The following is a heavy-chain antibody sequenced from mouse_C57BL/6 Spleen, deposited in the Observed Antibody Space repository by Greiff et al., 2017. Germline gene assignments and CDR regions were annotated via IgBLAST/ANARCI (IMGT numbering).Heavy chain of an antibody. CDR2: IDPSDSYT. D-gene: IGHD1-1*01. CDR1: GYTFTSYW. J-gene: IGHJ4*01. CDR3: ARGLRRAMDY. Sequence: VQLQQSGAELVMPGASVKLSCKASGYTFTSYWMHWVKQRPGQGLEWIGEIDPSDSYTNYNQKFKGKSTLTVDKSSSTAYMQLSSLTSEDSAVYYCARGLRRAMDYWGQGTSVTVSS. V-gene: IGHV1-69*01.